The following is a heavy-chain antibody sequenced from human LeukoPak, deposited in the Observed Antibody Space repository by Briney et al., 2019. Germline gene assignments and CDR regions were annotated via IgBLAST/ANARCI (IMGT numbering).Heavy chain of an antibody. V-gene: IGHV4-34*01. D-gene: IGHD5-18*01. Sequence: SETLSLTCAVYGGSFSGYYWSWIRQPPGKGPEWIGEINHSGSTNYNPSLKSRVTISVDTSKNQFSLKLSSVTAADTAVYYCARPRGYSYGHWGQGTLVTVSS. J-gene: IGHJ4*02. CDR3: ARPRGYSYGH. CDR2: INHSGST. CDR1: GGSFSGYY.